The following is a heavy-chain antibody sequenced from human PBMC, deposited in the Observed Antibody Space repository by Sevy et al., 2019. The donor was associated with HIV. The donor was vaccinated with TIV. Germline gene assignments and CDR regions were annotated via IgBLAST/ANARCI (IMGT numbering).Heavy chain of an antibody. CDR2: VHHSGST. CDR3: ARIQQVVNYYNYYGLDV. V-gene: IGHV4-34*01. CDR1: GGSLSGYY. J-gene: IGHJ6*02. D-gene: IGHD6-13*01. Sequence: LETLSLTCSVYGGSLSGYYWSWIRQSPGRGLKWIGEVHHSGSTNYNPSFKSRVTMSVDTSKNQFSLNLSSVTAADAAVYYCARIQQVVNYYNYYGLDVWGQGTTVTVSS.